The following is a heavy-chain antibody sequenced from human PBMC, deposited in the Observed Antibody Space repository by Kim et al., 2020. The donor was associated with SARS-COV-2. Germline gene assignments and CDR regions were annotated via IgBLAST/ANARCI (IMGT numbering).Heavy chain of an antibody. CDR1: GFIFSDYY. CDR3: ARIKDDWLNSFDI. V-gene: IGHV3-11*01. Sequence: GGSLRLSCAASGFIFSDYYMTWIRQAPGKGLECISYISGSTNTIYYADSVKGRFTISRVSAENSLFLEMSSLRAEDTAIYYCARIKDDWLNSFDIWGQGTMVTVSS. J-gene: IGHJ3*02. CDR2: ISGSTNTI. D-gene: IGHD3-9*01.